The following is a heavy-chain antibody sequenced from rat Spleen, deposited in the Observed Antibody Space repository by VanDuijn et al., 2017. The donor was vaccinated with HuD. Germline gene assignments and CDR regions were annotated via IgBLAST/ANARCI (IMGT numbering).Heavy chain of an antibody. CDR3: ARPHSSHYVMDA. CDR2: ISTSGSRT. Sequence: EVQLMESGGGLVQPGRSLKLSCAASGFTFSDYYMAWVRQAPKKGPEWVATISTSGSRTYYPDSVKGRFTISRDNAKSSLYLQMNSLRSEDTATYYCARPHSSHYVMDAWGQGASVTVSS. J-gene: IGHJ4*01. D-gene: IGHD1-8*01. V-gene: IGHV5-7*01. CDR1: GFTFSDYY.